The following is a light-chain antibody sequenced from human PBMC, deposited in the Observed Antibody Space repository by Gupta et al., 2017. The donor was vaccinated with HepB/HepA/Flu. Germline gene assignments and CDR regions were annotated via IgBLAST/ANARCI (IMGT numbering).Light chain of an antibody. J-gene: IGLJ2*01. V-gene: IGLV2-14*03. CDR2: DVY. CDR3: SSCARGDTIEL. Sequence: QSALTQPASVSGSPGQSLTISFTGSSSDIGGFDSVSWYQQDHGQAPKLLISDVYNRPSGVSDRFSGSKSGNTASVTIARLQAEDEANYYGSSCARGDTIELFGGGTKVTVL. CDR1: SSDIGGFDS.